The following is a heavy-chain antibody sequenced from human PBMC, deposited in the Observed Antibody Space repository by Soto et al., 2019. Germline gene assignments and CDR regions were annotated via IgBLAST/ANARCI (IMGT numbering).Heavy chain of an antibody. CDR3: ARGAPPFDD. V-gene: IGHV3-72*01. CDR2: SRNKVIGYTT. CDR1: GLTLSDHY. J-gene: IGHJ4*02. Sequence: EVQLVQSGGGLVQPGGSLRLSCAASGLTLSDHYMDWVRQTPGKGLEWIGRSRNKVIGYTTEYAASVKGRFTIARDDSKNALYLQMNSPRTDATAVYYCARGAPPFDDWGQGTLVTVSS.